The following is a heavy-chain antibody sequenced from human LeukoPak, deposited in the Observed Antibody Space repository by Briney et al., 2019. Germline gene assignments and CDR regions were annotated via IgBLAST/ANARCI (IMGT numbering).Heavy chain of an antibody. V-gene: IGHV4-61*01. CDR2: ISYNGAS. CDR1: GGSVSSDTYY. Sequence: SETLSLTCTVSGGSVSSDTYYWSWIRQSPGKGLEWIGYISYNGASNYNPSLKSRVTMSVDTSKNQFSLKLSSVIAADTAVYYFARSYGSRSYYPFDPWGQGTLVTVSS. J-gene: IGHJ5*02. CDR3: ARSYGSRSYYPFDP. D-gene: IGHD3-10*01.